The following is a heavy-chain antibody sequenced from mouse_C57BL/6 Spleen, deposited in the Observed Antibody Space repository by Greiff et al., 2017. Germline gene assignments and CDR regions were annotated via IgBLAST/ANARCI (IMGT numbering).Heavy chain of an antibody. V-gene: IGHV1-54*01. D-gene: IGHD1-1*01. CDR2: INPGSGGT. Sequence: QVPLQQSGAELVRPGTSVKVSCKASGYAFTNYLIEWVKQRPGQGLEGIGVINPGSGGTNYNEKFKGKATLTADKSSSNAYMQLSSLTSEDSAVYFCARGRYYGSSHYFDYWGQGTTLTVSS. CDR1: GYAFTNYL. J-gene: IGHJ2*01. CDR3: ARGRYYGSSHYFDY.